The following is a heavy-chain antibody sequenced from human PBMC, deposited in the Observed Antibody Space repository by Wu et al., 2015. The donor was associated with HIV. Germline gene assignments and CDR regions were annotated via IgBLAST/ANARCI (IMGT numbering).Heavy chain of an antibody. CDR1: GGIFSSYA. J-gene: IGHJ5*02. V-gene: IGHV1-69*12. D-gene: IGHD2-2*01. Sequence: QVKLVQSEAEVKKPGSSVKVSCKASGGIFSSYAISWVRQAPGQGLEWMGGIIPIFGTANYAQKFQGRVTITADESTNIAYMDLSSLRSDDSAVYYCARGTNIAVIPRGAWFDPWGQGTLVTVSS. CDR2: IIPIFGTA. CDR3: ARGTNIAVIPRGAWFDP.